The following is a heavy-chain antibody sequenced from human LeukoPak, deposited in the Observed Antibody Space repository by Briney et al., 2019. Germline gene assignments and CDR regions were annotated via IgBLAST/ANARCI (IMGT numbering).Heavy chain of an antibody. V-gene: IGHV4-59*01. D-gene: IGHD3-3*01. CDR2: IYYSGST. CDR1: GGSISSYY. CDR3: ARDFWSGYYTNGMDV. Sequence: SETLSLTCTVSGGSISSYYWSWIRQPPGKGLEWMGYIYYSGSTNYNPSLKSRVTISVDTSKNQFSLKLSSVTAADTAVYYCARDFWSGYYTNGMDVWGQGTTVTVSS. J-gene: IGHJ6*02.